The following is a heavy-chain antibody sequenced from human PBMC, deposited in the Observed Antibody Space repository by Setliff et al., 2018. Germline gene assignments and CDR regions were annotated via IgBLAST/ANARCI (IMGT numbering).Heavy chain of an antibody. Sequence: ASVKVSCKASGYTFSDYGVSWVRQAPGQGLEWLGWISPYSGNSYSAPKFQGRLFLTTDTSAATAYLDLRSLRSDDTAVYFCSRLVRFCTRTACQRLSGDDYWGQVTLVTVSS. J-gene: IGHJ4*02. CDR1: GYTFSDYG. D-gene: IGHD6-13*01. CDR2: ISPYSGNS. CDR3: SRLVRFCTRTACQRLSGDDY. V-gene: IGHV1-18*01.